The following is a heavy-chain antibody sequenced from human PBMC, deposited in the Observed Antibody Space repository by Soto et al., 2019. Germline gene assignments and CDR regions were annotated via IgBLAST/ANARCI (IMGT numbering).Heavy chain of an antibody. V-gene: IGHV3-30*04. CDR1: GFTFSSYA. CDR3: AKDLRRAFYGMDV. Sequence: GGSLRLSCAASGFTFSSYAIHWVRQAPGKGLEWVTLLSNDGSNEYYADSVKGRFTISRDNSKNTLYLQMNSLRAEDTAVYYCAKDLRRAFYGMDVWGQGTTVTVSS. D-gene: IGHD3-9*01. CDR2: LSNDGSNE. J-gene: IGHJ6*02.